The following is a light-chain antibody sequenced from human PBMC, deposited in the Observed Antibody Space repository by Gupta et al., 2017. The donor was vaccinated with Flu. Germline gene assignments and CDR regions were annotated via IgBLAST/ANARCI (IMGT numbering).Light chain of an antibody. V-gene: IGKV1-39*01. Sequence: SYLSASVGDRVTITCRESQSISNYLNWYQQKPGEAPKLLGYRASSLQSGVPSRFSGSGSGTDFTLTISSLQPEDCATYFCQQSYSTPLLTFGPGTKVDIK. CDR3: QQSYSTPLLT. J-gene: IGKJ3*01. CDR2: RAS. CDR1: QSISNY.